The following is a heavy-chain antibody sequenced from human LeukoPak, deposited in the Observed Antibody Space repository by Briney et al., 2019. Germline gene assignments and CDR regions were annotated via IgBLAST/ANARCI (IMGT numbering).Heavy chain of an antibody. V-gene: IGHV1-18*01. CDR1: GYTFTSYG. CDR2: ISAYNGNT. D-gene: IGHD6-13*01. Sequence: GASVKVSCKASGYTFTSYGISWVRQAPRQGLEWMGWISAYNGNTNYAQKLQGRVTMTTDTSTSTDYMELRSLRSDDTAVYYCARVATAAGTLDYWGQGTLVTVSS. J-gene: IGHJ4*02. CDR3: ARVATAAGTLDY.